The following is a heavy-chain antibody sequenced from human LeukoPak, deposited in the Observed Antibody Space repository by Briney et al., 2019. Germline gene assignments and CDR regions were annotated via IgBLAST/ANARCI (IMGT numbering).Heavy chain of an antibody. J-gene: IGHJ3*02. V-gene: IGHV3-33*08. Sequence: SGRSLRLSCAASGFTFSSYGMHWVRQAPGKGLEWVAVIWYDGSNKYYADSVKGRFTISRDNSKNTLYLQMNSLRAEDTAVYYCARDPGDYYGSGSSDAFDIWGQGTMVTVSS. CDR3: ARDPGDYYGSGSSDAFDI. CDR2: IWYDGSNK. D-gene: IGHD3-10*01. CDR1: GFTFSSYG.